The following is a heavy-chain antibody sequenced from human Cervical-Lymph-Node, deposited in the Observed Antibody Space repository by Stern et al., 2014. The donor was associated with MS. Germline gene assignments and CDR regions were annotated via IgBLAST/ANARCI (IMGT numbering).Heavy chain of an antibody. Sequence: VQLVESGAEVKKPGASVKVSCKASGYTFTSYGISWVRQAPGQGLEWMGWISAYNGNTNYAQKLQGRVTMTTDPSTSTAYMELRSLRSDDTAVYYCARVGSIAVAGKSFDPWGQGTLVTVSS. J-gene: IGHJ5*02. V-gene: IGHV1-18*04. D-gene: IGHD6-19*01. CDR2: ISAYNGNT. CDR3: ARVGSIAVAGKSFDP. CDR1: GYTFTSYG.